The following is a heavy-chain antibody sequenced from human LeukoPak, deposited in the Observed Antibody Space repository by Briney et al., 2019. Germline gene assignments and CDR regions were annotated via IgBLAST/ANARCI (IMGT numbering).Heavy chain of an antibody. V-gene: IGHV4-39*01. CDR1: GGSIRSSTYY. Sequence: PSETLSLTCTVSGGSIRSSTYYWGWIRQPPGKGLEWIGSIYYSGTTYYSPSLKSRVTISADTSQNQFSLKLTSMTAADTAVYYCARGEDIAAAGLDYWGQGTVVTVSS. CDR3: ARGEDIAAAGLDY. J-gene: IGHJ4*02. D-gene: IGHD6-13*01. CDR2: IYYSGTT.